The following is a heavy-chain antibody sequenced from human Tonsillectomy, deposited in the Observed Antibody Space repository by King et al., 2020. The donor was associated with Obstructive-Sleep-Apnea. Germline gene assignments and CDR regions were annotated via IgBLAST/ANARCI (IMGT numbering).Heavy chain of an antibody. CDR2: ISPYNGNK. D-gene: IGHD4-17*01. Sequence: QLVQSGAEVKEPGASVKVYCKASGYTFRSYGISWVRQAPGQGLEWMGWISPYNGNKNYAQKIQGRVTMSTDTSTSTVDMELSGLRSDDTAVYYCARDGVTTYGTDYWGQGTLVTVSS. CDR1: GYTFRSYG. V-gene: IGHV1-18*04. J-gene: IGHJ4*02. CDR3: ARDGVTTYGTDY.